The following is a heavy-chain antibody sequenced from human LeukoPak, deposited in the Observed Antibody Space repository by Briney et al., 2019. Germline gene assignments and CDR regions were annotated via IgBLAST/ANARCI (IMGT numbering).Heavy chain of an antibody. V-gene: IGHV1-2*02. CDR2: INPNSGGT. Sequence: ASVKVSCKASGYTFTGYYMHWVRQAPGQGLEWMGWINPNSGGTNYAQKFQGRVTMTRDTSISTAYMELSRLRSDGTAVYYCARVMVRGVNIIDYWGQGTLVTVSS. CDR1: GYTFTGYY. D-gene: IGHD3-10*01. J-gene: IGHJ4*02. CDR3: ARVMVRGVNIIDY.